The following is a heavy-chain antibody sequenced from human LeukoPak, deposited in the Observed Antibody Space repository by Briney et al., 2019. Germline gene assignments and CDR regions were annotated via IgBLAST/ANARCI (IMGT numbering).Heavy chain of an antibody. J-gene: IGHJ4*02. D-gene: IGHD5-12*01. V-gene: IGHV1-2*02. CDR1: GYTFTGYY. CDR3: ARDRAVATIGGVDY. CDR2: ISPNSGGT. Sequence: GASVKVSCKASGYTFTGYYMHWVRQAAGQGLEWMGWISPNSGGTNYAQKFQGRVTMTRDTSIRTAYMELSSLRSDDTAVYYCARDRAVATIGGVDYWGQGTLVTVSS.